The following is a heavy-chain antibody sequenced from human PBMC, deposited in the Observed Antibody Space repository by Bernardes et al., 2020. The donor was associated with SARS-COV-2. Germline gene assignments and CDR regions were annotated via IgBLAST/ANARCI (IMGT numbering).Heavy chain of an antibody. Sequence: GGSLRLSCAASGFTFSSYGMTWVRQAPGKGLEWVSVTNNIGTDTYYVDSVKGRFTISRDNSKNTLFLQMNILRAEDTAVYYCAKAHAPGLYNGDYYFDSWGQGTLVTVSS. CDR1: GFTFSSYG. J-gene: IGHJ4*02. V-gene: IGHV3-23*05. CDR3: AKAHAPGLYNGDYYFDS. CDR2: TNNIGTDT. D-gene: IGHD6-19*01.